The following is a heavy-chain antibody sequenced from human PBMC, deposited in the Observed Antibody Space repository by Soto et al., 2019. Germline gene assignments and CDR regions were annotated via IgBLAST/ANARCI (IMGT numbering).Heavy chain of an antibody. V-gene: IGHV3-30-3*01. D-gene: IGHD4-17*01. CDR2: VSSEGTRT. CDR1: GFLFNSYP. Sequence: PGGSLRLSCAASGFLFNSYPMHWVRQAPGKGLEWVARVSSEGTRTVYADSVKGRFTVSRDNSKNTLYLDLSRVRTEDTAVYYCATLGRADYPTIVPWCHGTLVTVSS. CDR3: ATLGRADYPTIVP. J-gene: IGHJ5*02.